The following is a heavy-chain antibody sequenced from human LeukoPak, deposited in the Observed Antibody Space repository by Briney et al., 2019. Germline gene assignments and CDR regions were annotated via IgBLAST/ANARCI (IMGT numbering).Heavy chain of an antibody. V-gene: IGHV3-30*03. CDR3: ARGHYGMDV. Sequence: GGSLRLSCAASGFTFSSYGMHWVRQAPGKGLEWVAVISYDGRNKYYADSVKGRFTISRDNSKNTLYLQMNSLRAEDTAVYYCARGHYGMDVWGQGTTVTVSS. CDR2: ISYDGRNK. CDR1: GFTFSSYG. J-gene: IGHJ6*02.